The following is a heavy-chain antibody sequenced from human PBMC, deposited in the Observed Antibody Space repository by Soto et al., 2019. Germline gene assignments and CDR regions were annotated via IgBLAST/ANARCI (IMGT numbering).Heavy chain of an antibody. V-gene: IGHV1-2*02. J-gene: IGHJ4*02. D-gene: IGHD3-22*01. CDR2: INPNSGGT. CDR1: GYTFTGYY. Sequence: ASVKVSCKASGYTFTGYYMHWVRQAPGQGLEWMEWINPNSGGTNYAQKFQGRVTMTRDTSISTAYMELSRLRSDETAVYYCARTPRDYYDSSGHLAFDYWGQGTLVTVSS. CDR3: ARTPRDYYDSSGHLAFDY.